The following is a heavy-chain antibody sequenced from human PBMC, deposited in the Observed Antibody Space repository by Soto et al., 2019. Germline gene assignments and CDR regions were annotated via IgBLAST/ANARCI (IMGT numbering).Heavy chain of an antibody. V-gene: IGHV1-18*04. CDR1: GYTFTSYC. CDR2: ISAYNGNT. J-gene: IGHJ4*02. Sequence: ASVKVSCKGSGYTFTSYCISWVLQATGQGLEWMGWISAYNGNTNYAQKLQGRVTMTTDTSTSTAYMELRSLRSDDTAVYYCARDFVDIVATILAYFDYWGQGTLVTVSS. D-gene: IGHD5-12*01. CDR3: ARDFVDIVATILAYFDY.